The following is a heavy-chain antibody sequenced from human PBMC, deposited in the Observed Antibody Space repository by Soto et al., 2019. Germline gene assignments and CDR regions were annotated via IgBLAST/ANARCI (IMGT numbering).Heavy chain of an antibody. CDR3: AKDTGPN. Sequence: TARSLRLSCPASGFTFDNYAMHWVREAPWKGLEWVSVISWNSNTIAYADSVKGSFTISRDNAESSLYLKMNSLRAEDTAFYYCAKDTGPNSGQGTMVTVSS. CDR1: GFTFDNYA. CDR2: ISWNSNTI. J-gene: IGHJ4*02. V-gene: IGHV3-9*01.